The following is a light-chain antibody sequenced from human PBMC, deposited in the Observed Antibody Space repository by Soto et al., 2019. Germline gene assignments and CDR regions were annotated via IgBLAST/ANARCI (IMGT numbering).Light chain of an antibody. Sequence: QSVLTQPPSASGTPGQRVTISCSGRSSNIGSYSVNWYQQLPGTAPKLLIYNSNQRPSGVPDRYSGSKSGTSASLAISGLQSEDEADYYCAARDDSLSVHVVFGGGTKLTVL. CDR1: SSNIGSYS. J-gene: IGLJ2*01. V-gene: IGLV1-44*01. CDR2: NSN. CDR3: AARDDSLSVHVV.